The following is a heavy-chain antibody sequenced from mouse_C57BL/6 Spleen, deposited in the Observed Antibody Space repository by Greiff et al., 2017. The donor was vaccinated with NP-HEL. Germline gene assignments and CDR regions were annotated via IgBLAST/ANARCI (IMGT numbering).Heavy chain of an antibody. D-gene: IGHD1-1*01. J-gene: IGHJ4*01. CDR2: IDPSDSYT. Sequence: QVQLQQPGAELVKPGASVKLSCKASGYTFTSYWMQWVKQRPGQGLEWIGEIDPSDSYTNYNQKFKGKATLTVDTSSSTAYMQLSSLTSEDSAVYYCATVTTVGFYAMDDGGQGTSVTVSS. CDR3: ATVTTVGFYAMDD. V-gene: IGHV1-50*01. CDR1: GYTFTSYW.